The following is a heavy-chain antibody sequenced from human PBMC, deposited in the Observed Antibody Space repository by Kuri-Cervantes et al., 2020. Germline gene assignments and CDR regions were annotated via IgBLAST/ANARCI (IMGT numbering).Heavy chain of an antibody. CDR3: AKNYGSGNNIVDY. V-gene: IGHV3-9*01. CDR2: MTNSGDG. J-gene: IGHJ4*02. Sequence: LSLTCAASGFTFDDYAMHWVRQAPGKGLEWVSGMTNSGDGYYADSVKGRFTISRDNAKNSLYLQMNSLRAEDTAVYYCAKNYGSGNNIVDYWGQGTLVTVSS. D-gene: IGHD3-10*01. CDR1: GFTFDDYA.